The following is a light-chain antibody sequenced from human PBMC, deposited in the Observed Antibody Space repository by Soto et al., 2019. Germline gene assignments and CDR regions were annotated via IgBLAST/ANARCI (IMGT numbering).Light chain of an antibody. CDR3: QQNSSYTT. J-gene: IGKJ1*01. Sequence: DIQMTQSPSTLSASLGDRVTLSCRASQSVSSWLAWYQQKPGKAPRLLIYNSSKIESVVPSRFSGSGSGTEFSPTISSLHPDDVATYYCQQNSSYTTFGQGTKVEIK. CDR2: NSS. CDR1: QSVSSW. V-gene: IGKV1-5*03.